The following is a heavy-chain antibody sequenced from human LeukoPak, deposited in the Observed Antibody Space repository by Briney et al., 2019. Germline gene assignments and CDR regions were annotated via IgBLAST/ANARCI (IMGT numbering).Heavy chain of an antibody. V-gene: IGHV3-74*01. J-gene: IGHJ4*02. D-gene: IGHD4-23*01. Sequence: WGSLRLSCAASGFTFSSYWMNWVRQAPGKGLVWVSRIASDGSSTTYADSVKGRFSISRDNAKNTLYLQMNSLRVEDTAVYYCARGRPHGNDYWGQGTLVTVSS. CDR3: ARGRPHGNDY. CDR1: GFTFSSYW. CDR2: IASDGSST.